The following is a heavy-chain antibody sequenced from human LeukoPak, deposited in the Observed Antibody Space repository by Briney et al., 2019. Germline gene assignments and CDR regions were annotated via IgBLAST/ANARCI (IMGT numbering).Heavy chain of an antibody. J-gene: IGHJ5*02. CDR1: GGSISSSSYS. D-gene: IGHD3-10*01. CDR2: IYYSVGT. V-gene: IGHV4-39*01. CDR3: ARARYFYGSGSYYFNWFDP. Sequence: SETLSLTCTVSGGSISSSSYSWGWIRQSPGKGLEWIGTIYYSVGTYYKPSLKSRVTISVDTSKNQFSLNLRSVTAADTAVYFCARARYFYGSGSYYFNWFDPWGQGTLVTVST.